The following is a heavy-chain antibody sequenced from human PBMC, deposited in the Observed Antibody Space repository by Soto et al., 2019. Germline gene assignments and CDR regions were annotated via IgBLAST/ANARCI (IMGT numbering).Heavy chain of an antibody. Sequence: SEALSLTCSVACGSVSDKTYYWSWIRQPPGKRLEWIGYVYYSGNTNYNPSLKSRVTISVDLSKNRFPLRLSSVTTADTALYYCARTTAVPNTLRSRYFFDYWGQGTLVTVSS. V-gene: IGHV4-61*01. J-gene: IGHJ4*02. CDR1: CGSVSDKTYY. CDR2: VYYSGNT. CDR3: ARTTAVPNTLRSRYFFDY. D-gene: IGHD4-17*01.